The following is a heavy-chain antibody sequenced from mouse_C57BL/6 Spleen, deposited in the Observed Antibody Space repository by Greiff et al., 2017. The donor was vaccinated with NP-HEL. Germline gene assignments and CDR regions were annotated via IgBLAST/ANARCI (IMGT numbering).Heavy chain of an antibody. Sequence: QVQLQQPGAELVKPGASVKLSCKASGYTFTSYWITWVKQRPGQGLEWIGDIYPGSGSTNYNEKFKSKATLTVDTSSSTAYMQLSSLTSEDSAVYYCARQGIYAMDDWGQGTSVTVSS. CDR1: GYTFTSYW. CDR3: ARQGIYAMDD. V-gene: IGHV1-55*01. CDR2: IYPGSGST. J-gene: IGHJ4*01.